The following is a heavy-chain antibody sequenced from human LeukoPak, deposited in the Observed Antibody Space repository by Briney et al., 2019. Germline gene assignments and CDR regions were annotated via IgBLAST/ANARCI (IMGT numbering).Heavy chain of an antibody. CDR3: ARSSGYPLDAFDI. CDR2: INPSGGST. V-gene: IGHV1-46*01. J-gene: IGHJ3*02. Sequence: ASVKVSCKASGYTFTSYYMHWVRQAPGQGLEWMGIINPSGGSTSYAQKLQGRVTMTTDTSTSTAYMELRSLRSDDTAVYYCARSSGYPLDAFDIWGQGTMVTVSS. D-gene: IGHD3-22*01. CDR1: GYTFTSYY.